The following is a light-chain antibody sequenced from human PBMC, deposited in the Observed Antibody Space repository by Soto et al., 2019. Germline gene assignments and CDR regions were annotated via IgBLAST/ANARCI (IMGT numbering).Light chain of an antibody. CDR1: QSVSSF. CDR3: QQRSNRLLT. Sequence: EVVLTQSPATLSLSPGERATLSCRASQSVSSFLAWYQQKPGQAPRLLIYDTSNRATDIPARFSGSGSGTYFTLTISSLEPEDFAVYYCQQRSNRLLTFGGGTKVEIK. J-gene: IGKJ4*01. CDR2: DTS. V-gene: IGKV3-11*01.